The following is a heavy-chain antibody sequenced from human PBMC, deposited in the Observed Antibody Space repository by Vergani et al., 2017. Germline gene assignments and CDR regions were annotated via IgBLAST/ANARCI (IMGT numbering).Heavy chain of an antibody. Sequence: QLQLQESGSGLVKPSQTLSLTCAVSGGSISSGGYSWSWIRQPPGKCLEWIGYIYHSGSTYYNPSLKSRVTISVDRSKNQFSLKLSSVTAADTAVYYCARYDFWSCFAYWGQGSLVNVSS. CDR1: GGSISSGGYS. CDR3: ARYDFWSCFAY. J-gene: IGHJ4*02. D-gene: IGHD3-3*01. CDR2: IYHSGST. V-gene: IGHV4-30-2*01.